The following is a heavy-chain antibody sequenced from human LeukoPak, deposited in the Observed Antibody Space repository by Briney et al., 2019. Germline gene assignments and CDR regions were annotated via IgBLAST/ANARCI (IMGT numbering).Heavy chain of an antibody. Sequence: GGSLRLSCAASGFTFSSYWMSWVRQAPGKGLEWVANIKQDGSKKNYVDSVKGRFTISRDNAKNSLYLQMNSLRAEDTAVYYCARDEGIAATPLDYWGQGTLVTVSS. V-gene: IGHV3-7*01. CDR3: ARDEGIAATPLDY. CDR1: GFTFSSYW. CDR2: IKQDGSKK. J-gene: IGHJ4*02. D-gene: IGHD6-13*01.